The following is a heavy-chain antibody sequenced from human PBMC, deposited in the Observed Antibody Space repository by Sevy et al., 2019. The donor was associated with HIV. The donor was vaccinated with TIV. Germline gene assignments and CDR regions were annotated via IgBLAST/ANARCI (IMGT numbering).Heavy chain of an antibody. D-gene: IGHD2-2*01. CDR3: ARGTLDQLRRRRYYYYMDV. Sequence: ASVKVSCKASGYTFTGYYMHWVRQAPGQGLEWMGWINPNSGGTNYAQKFQGRVTMTRDTSISTAYMELSRLRSDDTAVYYCARGTLDQLRRRRYYYYMDVWGKGTTVTVSS. J-gene: IGHJ6*03. CDR1: GYTFTGYY. CDR2: INPNSGGT. V-gene: IGHV1-2*02.